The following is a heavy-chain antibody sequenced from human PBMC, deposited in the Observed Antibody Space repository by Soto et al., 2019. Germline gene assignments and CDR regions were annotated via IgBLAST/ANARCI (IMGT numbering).Heavy chain of an antibody. J-gene: IGHJ4*02. Sequence: EVQLVESGGGLVQPGGSLRLSCAASGFTFSSYWMHWVRQAPGKGLVWVSRINIDGSSTSYADSLKGRFTISRDNAKKTLYLQMNSLRAEDTAVYYCVRTSLVVAAATREDYWGQGTLVTVSS. CDR2: INIDGSST. V-gene: IGHV3-74*01. CDR3: VRTSLVVAAATREDY. D-gene: IGHD2-15*01. CDR1: GFTFSSYW.